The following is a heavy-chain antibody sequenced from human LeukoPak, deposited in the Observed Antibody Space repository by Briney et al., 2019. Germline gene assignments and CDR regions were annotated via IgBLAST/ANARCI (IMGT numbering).Heavy chain of an antibody. V-gene: IGHV4-31*03. Sequence: SQTLSLTCTVSGGSISSGGYYWSWIRQHPGKGLEWIGYIYYSGSTYYNPSLKGRVTISVDTSKNQFSLKLSSVTAADTAVYYCARVQNYYDFWSGYYSPGYFDYWGQGTLVTVSS. J-gene: IGHJ4*02. D-gene: IGHD3-3*01. CDR3: ARVQNYYDFWSGYYSPGYFDY. CDR2: IYYSGST. CDR1: GGSISSGGYY.